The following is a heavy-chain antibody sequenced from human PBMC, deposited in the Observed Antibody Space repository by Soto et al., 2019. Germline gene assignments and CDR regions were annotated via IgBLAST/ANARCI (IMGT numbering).Heavy chain of an antibody. CDR1: GFTFSSYD. J-gene: IGHJ6*02. D-gene: IGHD6-13*01. V-gene: IGHV3-13*01. CDR2: IGTAGDT. CDR3: ARGAYSSSWHKAYYYGMDV. Sequence: GGSLRLSXAASGFTFSSYDMHWVRQATGKGLEWVSAIGTAGDTYYPGSVKGRFTISRENAKNSLYLQMNSLRAGDTAVYYCARGAYSSSWHKAYYYGMDVWGQGTTVTVS.